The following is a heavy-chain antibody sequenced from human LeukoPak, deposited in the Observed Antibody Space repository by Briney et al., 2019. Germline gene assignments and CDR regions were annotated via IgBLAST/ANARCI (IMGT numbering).Heavy chain of an antibody. V-gene: IGHV1-2*02. D-gene: IGHD6-19*01. J-gene: IGHJ4*02. CDR2: INPNSGGT. CDR3: ARVPLYSSGVRAPDY. Sequence: ASVKVSCKASGYTFTGYYMHWVRQAPGQGLEWMGWINPNSGGTNYAQKFQGRVTMTRDTSISTAYMELSRLRSDDTAVYYCARVPLYSSGVRAPDYWGQRTLVTVSS. CDR1: GYTFTGYY.